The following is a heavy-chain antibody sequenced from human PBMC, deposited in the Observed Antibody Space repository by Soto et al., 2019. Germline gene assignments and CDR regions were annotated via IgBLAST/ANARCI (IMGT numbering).Heavy chain of an antibody. V-gene: IGHV1-3*01. CDR3: ARDPLDLWSVHDFDY. J-gene: IGHJ4*02. D-gene: IGHD3-3*01. CDR1: GYTFTSYA. Sequence: GASVKVSCKASGYTFTSYAMHWVRQAPGQRLEWMGWIDAGNGNTKYSQKFQGRVTITRDTSASTAYMELSSLRSEDTVVYYCARDPLDLWSVHDFDYWGQGTLVTVSS. CDR2: IDAGNGNT.